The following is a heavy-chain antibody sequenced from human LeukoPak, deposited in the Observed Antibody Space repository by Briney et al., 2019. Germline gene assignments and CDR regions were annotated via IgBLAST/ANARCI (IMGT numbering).Heavy chain of an antibody. J-gene: IGHJ4*02. Sequence: GASVKVSCKASGYTFNTYGISWVRQAPGQGLEWMGWISTYSGDTSYVQNLQGRVTMTTDTSTSTAYMELMSLRSDDTAVYYCLRDAQRPRLTPDYWGQGTLVTVSS. D-gene: IGHD6-25*01. CDR2: ISTYSGDT. V-gene: IGHV1-18*01. CDR1: GYTFNTYG. CDR3: LRDAQRPRLTPDY.